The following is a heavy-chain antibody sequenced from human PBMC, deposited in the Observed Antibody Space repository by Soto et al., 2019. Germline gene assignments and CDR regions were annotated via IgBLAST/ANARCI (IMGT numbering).Heavy chain of an antibody. CDR2: ISGSGTTT. V-gene: IGHV3-48*04. Sequence: EVHLVESGGDLVQPGGSLRLSCAASGFSFSSFSMNWVRHAPGKGLEWVSYISGSGTTTYYADSVKGRFTISRDNAKNSLYLQMNSLQAEDKAVYYCARLGDYGSGSYWGQGTLVTVSS. CDR1: GFSFSSFS. CDR3: ARLGDYGSGSY. J-gene: IGHJ4*02. D-gene: IGHD3-10*01.